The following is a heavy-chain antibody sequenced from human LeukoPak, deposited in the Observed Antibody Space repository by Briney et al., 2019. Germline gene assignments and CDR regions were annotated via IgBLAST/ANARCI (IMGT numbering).Heavy chain of an antibody. D-gene: IGHD3-22*01. CDR3: ASRGSSGYYRL. CDR2: INHSGST. CDR1: GASVSSGSYY. Sequence: PSETLSLTCNVSGASVSSGSYYWSWIRQPPGKGLEWIGEINHSGSTNYNPSLKSRVTISVDTSKNQFSLKLSSVTAADTAVYYCASRGSSGYYRLWGQGTLVTVSS. V-gene: IGHV4-39*07. J-gene: IGHJ4*02.